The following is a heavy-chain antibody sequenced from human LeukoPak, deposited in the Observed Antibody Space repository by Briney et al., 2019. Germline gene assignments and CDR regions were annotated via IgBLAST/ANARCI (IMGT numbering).Heavy chain of an antibody. V-gene: IGHV3-23*01. CDR2: ISGSGDST. D-gene: IGHD3-16*01. CDR3: ARDTWGSYDY. CDR1: GFTFSTYA. J-gene: IGHJ4*02. Sequence: PGGSLRLSCAASGFTFSTYAVNWVRQAPGKGLEWVSTISGSGDSTYYADSVKGRFTISRDNSKDTLYLQMSSVRVDDTAVYYCARDTWGSYDYWGQGTLVTVSS.